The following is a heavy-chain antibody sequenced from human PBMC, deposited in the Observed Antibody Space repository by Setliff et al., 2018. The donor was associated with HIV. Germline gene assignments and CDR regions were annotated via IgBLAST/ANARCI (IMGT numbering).Heavy chain of an antibody. CDR2: IYYSGST. D-gene: IGHD3-3*01. CDR1: GGSIWNYY. Sequence: KTSETLSLTCTVSGGSIWNYYWSWIRQPPGKGLEWMGYIYYSGSTDYNPALKRRVTISLDTSKNQFSLKLSSVTAADTAVYYCARGAYYNFWSGYSAGGGSLGPWGQGTLVTVSS. CDR3: ARGAYYNFWSGYSAGGGSLGP. J-gene: IGHJ5*02. V-gene: IGHV4-59*01.